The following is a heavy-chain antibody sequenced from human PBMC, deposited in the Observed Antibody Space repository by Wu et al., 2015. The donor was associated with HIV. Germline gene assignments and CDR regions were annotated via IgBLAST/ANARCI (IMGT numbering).Heavy chain of an antibody. CDR1: GYTFTSYD. CDR3: ARGFRLGPVLLWFGELLPYYFDY. D-gene: IGHD3-10*01. Sequence: QVQVVQSGGEMKKPGASVKVSCKASGYTFTSYDINWVRQATGQGLEWMGWMNPNSGNTGYAQKFQGRVTMTRNTSISTAYMELSSLRSEDTAVYYCARGFRLGPVLLWFGELLPYYFDYWARERWSPSPQ. J-gene: IGHJ4*02. CDR2: MNPNSGNT. V-gene: IGHV1-8*01.